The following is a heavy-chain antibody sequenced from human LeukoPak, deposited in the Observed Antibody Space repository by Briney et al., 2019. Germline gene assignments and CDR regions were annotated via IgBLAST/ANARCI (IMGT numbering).Heavy chain of an antibody. CDR1: GFTFDDYA. D-gene: IGHD4-17*01. CDR3: ARDPYGDYSTDYYGMDV. Sequence: PGRSLRLSCAASGFTFDDYAMHWVRQAPGKGLEWVSGISWNSGSIGYADSVKGRFTISRDNAKNSLYLQMNSLRAEDTAVYYCARDPYGDYSTDYYGMDVWGQGTTVTVSS. J-gene: IGHJ6*02. V-gene: IGHV3-9*01. CDR2: ISWNSGSI.